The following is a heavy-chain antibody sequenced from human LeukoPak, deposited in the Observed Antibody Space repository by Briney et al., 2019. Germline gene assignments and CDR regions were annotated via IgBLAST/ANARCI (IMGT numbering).Heavy chain of an antibody. V-gene: IGHV4-38-2*02. CDR2: IYHGGTT. J-gene: IGHJ4*02. CDR3: ATTLYHYDSVTYYPDY. Sequence: PSGTLTLTCTVSGSSITSGYYWGWIRQPPGKGLEWIGSIYHGGTTYYNPSLKSRVTISVDTSKNQCSLKLNSVTAIDTAVYYCATTLYHYDSVTYYPDYWGQGTLVTVSS. CDR1: GSSITSGYY. D-gene: IGHD3-22*01.